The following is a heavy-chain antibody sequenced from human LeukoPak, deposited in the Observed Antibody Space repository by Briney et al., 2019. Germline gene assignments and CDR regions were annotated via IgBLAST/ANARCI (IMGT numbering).Heavy chain of an antibody. D-gene: IGHD1-26*01. CDR2: ISGSGKST. Sequence: AGGSLRLSCAASGFTFRSYAMSWVRQAPGKGLEWVSGISGSGKSTYYADSVKGRFTISRDNSKNTLYLQMNSLRAEDTAVYYCAKDGITIVGAPYWGQGTLVTVSS. CDR1: GFTFRSYA. J-gene: IGHJ4*02. V-gene: IGHV3-23*01. CDR3: AKDGITIVGAPY.